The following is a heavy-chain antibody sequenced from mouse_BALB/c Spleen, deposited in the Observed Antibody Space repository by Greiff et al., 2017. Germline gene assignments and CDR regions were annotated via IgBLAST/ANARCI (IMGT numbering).Heavy chain of an antibody. V-gene: IGHV5-9*03. CDR1: GFTFSSYT. CDR2: ISSGGGNT. D-gene: IGHD2-2*01. J-gene: IGHJ3*01. Sequence: EVKVVESGGGLVKPGGSLKLSCAASGFTFSSYTMSWVRQTPEKRLEWVATISSGGGNTYYPDSVKGRFTISRDNAKNNLYLQMSSLRSEDTALYYCARQGYDGAWFAYWGQGTLVTVSA. CDR3: ARQGYDGAWFAY.